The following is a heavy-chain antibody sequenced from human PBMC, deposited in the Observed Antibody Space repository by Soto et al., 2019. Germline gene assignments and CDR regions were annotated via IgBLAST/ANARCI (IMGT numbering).Heavy chain of an antibody. Sequence: QVQLQESGPGLVKPSETLSLTCTFSGSSIIGYYWTWIRQSPERGLEWIGYIHYSGSANYNPSLNSRLTMSVGRSKSQFSMQLASVPAADTAVYYCARGVGGSGLNWFDPWGQGTLVTVSS. CDR1: GSSIIGYY. CDR2: IHYSGSA. V-gene: IGHV4-59*12. CDR3: ARGVGGSGLNWFDP. D-gene: IGHD6-19*01. J-gene: IGHJ5*02.